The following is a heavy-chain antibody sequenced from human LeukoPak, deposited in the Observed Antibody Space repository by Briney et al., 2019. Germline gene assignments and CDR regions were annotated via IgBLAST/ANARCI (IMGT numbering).Heavy chain of an antibody. D-gene: IGHD2-15*01. J-gene: IGHJ3*02. CDR3: GRAGGPGSVFDI. CDR2: ISSNGGST. V-gene: IGHV3-64*01. CDR1: GFTFSSYA. Sequence: PGGSLRLSCAASGFTFSSYAMPWVRQAPGKGLEYVSAISSNGGSTYYANSVKGRFTISRDNSKNTLYLQMGSLRAEDMAVYYWGRAGGPGSVFDIGGKGTMVTVFS.